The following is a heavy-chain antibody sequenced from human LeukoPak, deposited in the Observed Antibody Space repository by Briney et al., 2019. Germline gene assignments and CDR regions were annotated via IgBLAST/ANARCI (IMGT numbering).Heavy chain of an antibody. CDR1: GFTFSSYW. V-gene: IGHV3-74*01. J-gene: IGHJ4*02. CDR3: ARRIQGMAPYYFDY. D-gene: IGHD5-24*01. CDR2: INSDGGST. Sequence: GGSLRLSCTASGFTFSSYWMHWVRQAPGKGLVWVSRINSDGGSTSYADSVKGRFTISRDNAKDTLYLQMNSLRAEDTAVYYCARRIQGMAPYYFDYWGQGTLVTVSS.